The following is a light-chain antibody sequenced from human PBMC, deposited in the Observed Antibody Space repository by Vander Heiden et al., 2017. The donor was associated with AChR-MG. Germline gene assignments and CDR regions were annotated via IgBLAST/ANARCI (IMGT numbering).Light chain of an antibody. CDR1: SSDVGAYNY. V-gene: IGLV2-14*01. CDR3: SSYTSSSTLV. J-gene: IGLJ1*01. Sequence: QSALTQPASVSGSPGQSITISCTGTSSDVGAYNYVSWYQQDPGKAHKLMVYDVNNRPSGVSNRFSSSKSGNTASLTISGLQDDDEADYYCSSYTSSSTLVFGTGTKVTVL. CDR2: DVN.